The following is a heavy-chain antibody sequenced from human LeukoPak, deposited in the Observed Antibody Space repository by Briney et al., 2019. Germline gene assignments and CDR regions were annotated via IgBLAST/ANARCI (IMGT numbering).Heavy chain of an antibody. D-gene: IGHD3-16*01. CDR3: VKDIGGNYGSSHFDY. V-gene: IGHV3-9*01. Sequence: GGSLRLSCAASGFSFDNYGMHWVRQVPGKGLEWVSGISWDSGDEGYADSVKGRSTISRDNAKNSLFLQMNSLRREDTAIYYCVKDIGGNYGSSHFDYWGQGTLVTVSS. CDR1: GFSFDNYG. CDR2: ISWDSGDE. J-gene: IGHJ4*02.